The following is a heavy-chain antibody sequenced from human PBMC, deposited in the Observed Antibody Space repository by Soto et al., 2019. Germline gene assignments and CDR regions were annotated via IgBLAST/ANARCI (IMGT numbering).Heavy chain of an antibody. Sequence: LLVESGGGLVQPGGSLRLSCAVSGFNFSTFEMNWVRQAPGKGLEWISYISSSGYTKFYADSVKGRFNFSRDNTKNSLYLQMNSLRGEDTAVYYCARGADYWFFDLWGRGTLVTVSS. V-gene: IGHV3-48*03. CDR2: ISSSGYTK. CDR3: ARGADYWFFDL. CDR1: GFNFSTFE. J-gene: IGHJ2*01.